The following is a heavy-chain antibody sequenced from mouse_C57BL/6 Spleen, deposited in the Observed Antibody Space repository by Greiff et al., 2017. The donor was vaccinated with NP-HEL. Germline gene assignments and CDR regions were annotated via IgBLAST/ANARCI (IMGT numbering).Heavy chain of an antibody. D-gene: IGHD3-2*02. CDR1: GYTFTDYN. J-gene: IGHJ4*01. CDR2: INPNNGGT. CDR3: ARGDSSGYSYYAMDY. Sequence: VQLQQSGPELVKPGASVKIPCKASGYTFTDYNMDWVKQSHGKSLEWIGDINPNNGGTIYNQKFKGKATLTVDKSSSTAYMELRSLTSEDTAVYYCARGDSSGYSYYAMDYWGQGTSVTVSS. V-gene: IGHV1-18*01.